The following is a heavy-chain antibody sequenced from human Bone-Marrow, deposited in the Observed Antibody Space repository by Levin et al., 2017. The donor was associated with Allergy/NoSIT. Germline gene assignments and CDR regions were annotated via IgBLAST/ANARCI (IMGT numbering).Heavy chain of an antibody. CDR2: IFWDDDK. CDR1: GFSLSTVGMG. V-gene: IGHV2-5*02. Sequence: SGPTLVKPTQTLTLTCTFSGFSLSTVGMGVGWIRQPPGRAPEWLALIFWDDDKRYSPSLKPRVTITKDTSKNQVVLQMTNMDPVDTATYYCARSRNGDNFRGYYYGIDIWGQGTTVTVSS. CDR3: ARSRNGDNFRGYYYGIDI. D-gene: IGHD4-17*01. J-gene: IGHJ6*02.